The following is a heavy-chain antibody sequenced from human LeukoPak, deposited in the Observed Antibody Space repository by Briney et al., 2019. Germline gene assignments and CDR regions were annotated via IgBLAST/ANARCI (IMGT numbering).Heavy chain of an antibody. J-gene: IGHJ4*02. D-gene: IGHD6-19*01. V-gene: IGHV4-59*08. CDR1: GGSIYSHY. Sequence: PSETLSLTCGVSGGSIYSHYWGWIRQPPGKGLEWIGDIYYKGNTNYNPSLKSRVTISLDTSKNHLSLTLTSVVAADTAIYYCMRRDTGWNYSDYWGQGIQVTVSS. CDR2: IYYKGNT. CDR3: MRRDTGWNYSDY.